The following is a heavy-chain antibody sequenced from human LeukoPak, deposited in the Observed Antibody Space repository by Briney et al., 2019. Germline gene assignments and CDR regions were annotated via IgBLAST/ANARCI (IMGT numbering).Heavy chain of an antibody. D-gene: IGHD3-3*01. CDR2: IKQDGSEK. Sequence: GGSLRLSCAASGFTFSSYGMSWVRQAPGKGLEWVANIKQDGSEKYYVDSVKGRFTISRDNAKNSLYLQMNSLRAEDTAVYYCARVLRNLGYDFWSGYYTGRGFDYWGQGALVTVSS. CDR1: GFTFSSYG. V-gene: IGHV3-7*01. J-gene: IGHJ4*02. CDR3: ARVLRNLGYDFWSGYYTGRGFDY.